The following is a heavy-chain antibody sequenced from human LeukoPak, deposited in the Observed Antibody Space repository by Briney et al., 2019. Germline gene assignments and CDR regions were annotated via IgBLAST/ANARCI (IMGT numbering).Heavy chain of an antibody. D-gene: IGHD5-24*01. V-gene: IGHV1-46*01. J-gene: IGHJ4*02. CDR2: INPTGGST. CDR3: ARDHRRWLQLVRVTYYFDY. Sequence: ASVKVSCKASGYTFPSYFMHWVRQAPGQGLEWMGIINPTGGSTTYAQKFQGRVTMTRDTSTSTVYMELSSLRSEDTAVYYCARDHRRWLQLVRVTYYFDYWGQGTLVTVSS. CDR1: GYTFPSYF.